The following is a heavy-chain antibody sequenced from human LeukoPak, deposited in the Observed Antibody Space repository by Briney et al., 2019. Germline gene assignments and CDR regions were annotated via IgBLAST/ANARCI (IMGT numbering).Heavy chain of an antibody. CDR3: VRPLYDGSGYYYPYFDF. V-gene: IGHV3-7*01. J-gene: IGHJ4*02. CDR2: IKLDGSKK. D-gene: IGHD3-22*01. Sequence: GGSLRLSCAASGFSFTSYWMSWVRQAPGKGLEWVANIKLDGSKKYYVDSVKGRFTISRDNAKNSLYLQMNSLRAEDTAVYYCVRPLYDGSGYYYPYFDFWGQGTLVTVSS. CDR1: GFSFTSYW.